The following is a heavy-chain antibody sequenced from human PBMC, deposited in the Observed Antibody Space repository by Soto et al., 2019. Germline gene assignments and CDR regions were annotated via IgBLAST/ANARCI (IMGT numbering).Heavy chain of an antibody. D-gene: IGHD1-26*01. Sequence: SETLSLTCTVSGGSGSSGSYYWSWIRQPPGKGLEWIGYIYYSGSTNYNPSLKSRVTISVDTSKNQFSLKLSSVTAADTAVYYCARDRPSIVGATRYYYGMDVWGQGTTVTVSS. CDR2: IYYSGST. J-gene: IGHJ6*02. CDR3: ARDRPSIVGATRYYYGMDV. V-gene: IGHV4-61*01. CDR1: GGSGSSGSYY.